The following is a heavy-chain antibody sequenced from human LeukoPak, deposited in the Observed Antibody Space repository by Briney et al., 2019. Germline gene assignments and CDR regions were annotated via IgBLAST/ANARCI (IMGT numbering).Heavy chain of an antibody. D-gene: IGHD6-19*01. Sequence: SETLSLTCSVSGGSFTSYYWSWIRQPAGKGLEWIGRIHTSGSTDYNPSLKTRVTMSVDTSKNQSSLKLTSVTAADTAVYYCARELYGSGLGPLWYWGQGTLVTVSS. CDR3: ARELYGSGLGPLWY. V-gene: IGHV4-4*07. J-gene: IGHJ4*02. CDR1: GGSFTSYY. CDR2: IHTSGST.